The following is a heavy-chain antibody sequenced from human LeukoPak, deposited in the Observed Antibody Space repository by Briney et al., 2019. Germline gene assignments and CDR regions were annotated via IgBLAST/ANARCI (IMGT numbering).Heavy chain of an antibody. CDR1: GFTFSSYG. CDR3: AKASHPLYDPTPAFDY. CDR2: IRYDGSNK. J-gene: IGHJ4*02. Sequence: PGGSLRLSCAASGFTFSSYGMHWVRQAPGKGLEWVAFIRYDGSNKYYADSVKGRFTISRDNSKNTLYLQMNSLRAEDTAVYYCAKASHPLYDPTPAFDYWGQGTLVTVSS. D-gene: IGHD3-22*01. V-gene: IGHV3-30*02.